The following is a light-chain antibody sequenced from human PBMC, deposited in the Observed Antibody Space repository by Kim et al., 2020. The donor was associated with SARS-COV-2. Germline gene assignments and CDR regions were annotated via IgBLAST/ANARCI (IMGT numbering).Light chain of an antibody. J-gene: IGLJ3*02. CDR2: NTN. V-gene: IGLV8-61*01. Sequence: GGTGTLACGLSSGSVSATYYPPLTQQTPGQAPRTLIYNTNTRSSGVPDRFSGSILGSKAALTITGAQANDESDYYCVLYMGSGIWVFGGGTQLTVL. CDR3: VLYMGSGIWV. CDR1: SGSVSATYY.